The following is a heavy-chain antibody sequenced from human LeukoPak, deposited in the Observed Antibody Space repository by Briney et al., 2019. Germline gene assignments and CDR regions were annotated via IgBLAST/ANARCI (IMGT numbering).Heavy chain of an antibody. D-gene: IGHD2-15*01. J-gene: IGHJ4*02. CDR3: ARGARGYCSGGSCLYDY. CDR2: MNPNSGNT. V-gene: IGHV1-8*01. CDR1: GYTFTSYD. Sequence: AXXKVSCKASGYTFTSYDINWVRQAPGQGLEWMGWMNPNSGNTVYAQKFQGRVTMTRNTSISTAYMELSSLRSEDTAVYYCARGARGYCSGGSCLYDYWGQGTLVTVSS.